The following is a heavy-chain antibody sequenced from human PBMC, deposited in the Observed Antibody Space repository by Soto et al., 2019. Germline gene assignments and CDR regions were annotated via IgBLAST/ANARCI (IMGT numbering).Heavy chain of an antibody. CDR2: ITTNGDSP. Sequence: PGGSLRLSCAASGFICRDYAMHWVRQAPGKGLEYVSAITTNGDSPFYANSVKGRFTISRDNSKNTLYLQMGSLRAEDMAVYYCVREYCSGGACQLFFDFWGQGTLVTVSS. CDR3: VREYCSGGACQLFFDF. CDR1: GFICRDYA. V-gene: IGHV3-64*01. D-gene: IGHD2-15*01. J-gene: IGHJ4*02.